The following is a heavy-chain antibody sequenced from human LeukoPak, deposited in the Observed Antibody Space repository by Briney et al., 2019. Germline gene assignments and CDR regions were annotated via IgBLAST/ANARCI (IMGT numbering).Heavy chain of an antibody. J-gene: IGHJ6*02. CDR3: ARDRIWLADYYYGMDV. V-gene: IGHV3-53*01. CDR1: GFTFSSYA. D-gene: IGHD6-19*01. Sequence: PGGSLRLSCAASGFTFSSYAMSWVRQAPGKGLEWVSVIYSGGSTYYADSVKGRFTISRDNSKNTLYLQMNSLRAEDTAVYYCARDRIWLADYYYGMDVWGQGTTVTVSS. CDR2: IYSGGST.